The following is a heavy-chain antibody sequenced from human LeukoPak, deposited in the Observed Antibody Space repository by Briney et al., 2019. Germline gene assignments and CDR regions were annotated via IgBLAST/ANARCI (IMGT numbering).Heavy chain of an antibody. J-gene: IGHJ4*02. Sequence: ASVKVSCKASGYTFTGYYMHWVRQAPGQGLEWMGWINPNSGGTNYAQKFQGWVTMTRDTSISTAYMELSRLRSDDTAVYYCARDRDTTMVTSFDYWGQGTLVTVSS. V-gene: IGHV1-2*04. CDR1: GYTFTGYY. CDR3: ARDRDTTMVTSFDY. D-gene: IGHD5-18*01. CDR2: INPNSGGT.